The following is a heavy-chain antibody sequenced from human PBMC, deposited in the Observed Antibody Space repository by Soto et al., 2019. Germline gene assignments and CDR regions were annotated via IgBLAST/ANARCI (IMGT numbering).Heavy chain of an antibody. CDR1: GFTFSSSS. CDR2: ISGSGDST. V-gene: IGHV3-23*01. CDR3: AKGVPGIAVAGTGYFQH. D-gene: IGHD6-19*01. Sequence: GGSLRLSCAASGFTFSSSSMSWVRQAPGKGLEWVSGISGSGDSTYYADSVKGRFTISRDNSKNTLYLQMNSLRAEDTAVYYCAKGVPGIAVAGTGYFQHWGQGTLVTVSS. J-gene: IGHJ1*01.